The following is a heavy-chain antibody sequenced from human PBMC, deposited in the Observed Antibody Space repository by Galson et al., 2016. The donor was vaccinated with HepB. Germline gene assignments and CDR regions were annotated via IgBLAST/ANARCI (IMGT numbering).Heavy chain of an antibody. D-gene: IGHD6-13*01. CDR3: ASSSSWYAWLDP. V-gene: IGHV4-39*07. CDR1: GGSVNSSTYY. Sequence: ETLSLTCAVSGGSVNSSTYYWVWVRQPPGKGLEWIGSIYYSGTTYSNPSLRSRVTISLDTSKNLSSLRLSSVTAADTAVYYCASSSSWYAWLDPWGQGTLVTVSS. CDR2: IYYSGTT. J-gene: IGHJ5*02.